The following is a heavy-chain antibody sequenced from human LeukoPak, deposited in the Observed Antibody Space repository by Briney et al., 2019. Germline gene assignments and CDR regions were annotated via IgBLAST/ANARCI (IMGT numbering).Heavy chain of an antibody. V-gene: IGHV3-30*02. D-gene: IGHD3-22*01. CDR2: VRYDDIIK. Sequence: QPGGSLRLSCAASGFVFSGYGMHWVRQAPGKGLEWVAFVRYDDIIKYYADSVKGRFTISRDNSRDTLYLQMTSLRAEDTAAYYCAKDMLDSSGYYGAFDIWGQGTMVSVSS. J-gene: IGHJ3*02. CDR3: AKDMLDSSGYYGAFDI. CDR1: GFVFSGYG.